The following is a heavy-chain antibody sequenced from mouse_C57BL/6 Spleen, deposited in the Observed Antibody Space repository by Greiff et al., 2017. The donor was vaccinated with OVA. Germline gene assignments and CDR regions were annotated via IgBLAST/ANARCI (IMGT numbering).Heavy chain of an antibody. CDR3: ATTVVATDWYFDV. Sequence: VQLQQSGPELVKPGASVKISCKASGYTFTDYYMNWVKQSHGKSLEWIGDINPNNGGTSYNQKFKGKATLTVDKSSSTAYMELRSLTSEDSAVYYCATTVVATDWYFDVWGTGTTVTVSS. J-gene: IGHJ1*03. CDR2: INPNNGGT. D-gene: IGHD1-1*01. V-gene: IGHV1-26*01. CDR1: GYTFTDYY.